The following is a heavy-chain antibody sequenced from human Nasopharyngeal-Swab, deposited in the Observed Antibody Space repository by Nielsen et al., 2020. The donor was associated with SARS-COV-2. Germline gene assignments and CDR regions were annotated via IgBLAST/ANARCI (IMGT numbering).Heavy chain of an antibody. Sequence: WVRQASGQGLEWMGWISAYNGNTNYAQKLQGRVTMTTDTSTSTAYMELRSLGSDDTAVYYCASGGGYCSSTSCSNWFDPWGQGTLVTVSS. J-gene: IGHJ5*02. V-gene: IGHV1-18*01. CDR2: ISAYNGNT. D-gene: IGHD2-2*03. CDR3: ASGGGYCSSTSCSNWFDP.